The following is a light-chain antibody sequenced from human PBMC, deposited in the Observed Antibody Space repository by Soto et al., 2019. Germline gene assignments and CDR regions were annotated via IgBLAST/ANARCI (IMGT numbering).Light chain of an antibody. Sequence: EIVLTQSPATLSLSPGERATFSCRASQSVSSYLAWFQQKPGQAPRLLIYDASTTATGIAARFSGSGSRTAFTLTISSLEPEDFAVYYCQQHNNWPPSISFGQGTRLEIK. CDR3: QQHNNWPPSIS. CDR1: QSVSSY. J-gene: IGKJ5*01. CDR2: DAS. V-gene: IGKV3-11*01.